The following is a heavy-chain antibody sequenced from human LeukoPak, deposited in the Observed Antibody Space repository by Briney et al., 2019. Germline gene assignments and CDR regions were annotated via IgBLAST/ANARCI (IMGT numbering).Heavy chain of an antibody. D-gene: IGHD2-2*01. CDR3: ARVKKDIVVIPGAMRDTYYFDY. Sequence: GGSLRLSCAASGFSFSFSNMNWVRQAPGKGLEWVSYISSTNGHTYYADSVNGRFTISRDTAKNSLYLQMNSLRAEDTAVYYCARVKKDIVVIPGAMRDTYYFDYWGQGTLVTVSS. V-gene: IGHV3-21*01. J-gene: IGHJ4*02. CDR1: GFSFSFSN. CDR2: ISSTNGHT.